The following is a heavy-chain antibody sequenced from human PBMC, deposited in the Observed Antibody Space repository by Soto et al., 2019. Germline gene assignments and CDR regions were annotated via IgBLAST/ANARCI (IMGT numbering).Heavy chain of an antibody. J-gene: IGHJ4*02. Sequence: GGSLRVSGAGSVFTFSSYGIHWVRQGPGKGLEWVALISYDGGNEKYTESVKDRFTISRDDSHNVAYLQMSSLRTEDTAMYYCAKDRYSGTYPTDFDYWGQGSLVTVSS. V-gene: IGHV3-30*18. CDR3: AKDRYSGTYPTDFDY. D-gene: IGHD1-26*01. CDR2: ISYDGGNE. CDR1: VFTFSSYG.